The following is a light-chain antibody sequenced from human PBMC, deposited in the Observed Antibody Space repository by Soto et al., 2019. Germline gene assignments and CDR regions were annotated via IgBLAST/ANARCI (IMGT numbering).Light chain of an antibody. Sequence: EIVLTQSPGTLSLSPGERATLSCRASQSVYNSYLAWYQQKPGQTPRLLINAASNRATGVPDRFSGSGSGTDFTLTISRLEPEDLAVYYCQQYGSPPHTFGQGTKVEI. J-gene: IGKJ2*01. CDR2: AAS. CDR3: QQYGSPPHT. V-gene: IGKV3-20*01. CDR1: QSVYNSY.